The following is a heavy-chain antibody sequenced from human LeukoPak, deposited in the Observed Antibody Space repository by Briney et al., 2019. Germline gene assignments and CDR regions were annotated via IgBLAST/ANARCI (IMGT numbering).Heavy chain of an antibody. CDR2: INHSGST. Sequence: PSETLSLTCAVYGGSFSDYYWSWIRQTPGKGLEWIGEINHSGSTSYNSSLKCRVTISVDTSKNQFSLKLSSVTAADTAVYYCASFGVEGITIFGVVPSPSWGQGTLVTVSS. CDR3: ASFGVEGITIFGVVPSPS. V-gene: IGHV4-34*01. J-gene: IGHJ4*02. D-gene: IGHD3-3*01. CDR1: GGSFSDYY.